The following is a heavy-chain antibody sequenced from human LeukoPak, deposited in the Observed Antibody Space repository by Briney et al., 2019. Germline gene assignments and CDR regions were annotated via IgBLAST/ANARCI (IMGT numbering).Heavy chain of an antibody. J-gene: IGHJ4*02. CDR2: ISSSSSYI. Sequence: GGSLRLSCAASGFTFSSYSMNWVRQAPGKGLEWVSSISSSSSYIYYADSVKGRFTIARDNAKNSLYLQMNSLRAEDTAVYYCARAPSYYGSGSYYDPFDYWGQGTLVTVSS. V-gene: IGHV3-21*01. D-gene: IGHD3-10*01. CDR1: GFTFSSYS. CDR3: ARAPSYYGSGSYYDPFDY.